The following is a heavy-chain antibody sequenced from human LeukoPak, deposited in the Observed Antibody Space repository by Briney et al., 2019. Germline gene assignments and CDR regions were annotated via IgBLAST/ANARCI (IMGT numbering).Heavy chain of an antibody. CDR1: GYSISSGYY. CDR2: IYHSGST. J-gene: IGHJ3*02. Sequence: PSEILSLTCAVSGYSISSGYYWGWIRQPPGKGLEWIGSIYHSGSTYYNPSLKSRVTISVDTSKNQFSLKLSSVTAADTAVYYCASTLYYYDSSGPGGSDAFDIWGQGTMVTVSS. CDR3: ASTLYYYDSSGPGGSDAFDI. V-gene: IGHV4-38-2*01. D-gene: IGHD3-22*01.